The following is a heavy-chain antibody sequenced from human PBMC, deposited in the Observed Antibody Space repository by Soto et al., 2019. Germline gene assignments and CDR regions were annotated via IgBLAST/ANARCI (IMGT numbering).Heavy chain of an antibody. CDR3: TTGGVYCSSTSCLDYYYYYGMDV. Sequence: EVQLVESGGGLVKPGGSLRLSCAASGFTFSNAWMSWVRQAPGKGLEWVGRIKSKADGGTTDYAAPVKGRFTISRDDSKITLSLQMNSLKTEDTAVYYCTTGGVYCSSTSCLDYYYYYGMDVWAKGPRSPSP. CDR1: GFTFSNAW. V-gene: IGHV3-15*01. J-gene: IGHJ6*02. CDR2: IKSKADGGTT. D-gene: IGHD2-2*01.